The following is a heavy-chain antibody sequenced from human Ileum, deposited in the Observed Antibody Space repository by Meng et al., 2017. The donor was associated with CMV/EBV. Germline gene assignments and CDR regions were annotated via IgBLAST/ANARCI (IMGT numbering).Heavy chain of an antibody. D-gene: IGHD1-1*01. J-gene: IGHJ4*02. V-gene: IGHV3-23*01. CDR3: ATEDWNADY. Sequence: SRVASGFMFALSCMVWFRRAPGRGLAWVSGIVTTGDSTYYADSVKGRFTIARDNSKNTLYLQMNSLRAADTAIYYCATEDWNADYWGQGTLVTVSS. CDR1: GFMFALSC. CDR2: IVTTGDST.